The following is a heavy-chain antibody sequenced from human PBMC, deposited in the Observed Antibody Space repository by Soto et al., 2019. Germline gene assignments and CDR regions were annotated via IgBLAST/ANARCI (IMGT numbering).Heavy chain of an antibody. CDR2: IKQDGSEK. J-gene: IGHJ4*02. D-gene: IGHD1-26*01. CDR3: ARDFTQVGPLDF. V-gene: IGHV3-7*01. CDR1: GFTFSSYW. Sequence: GGSLRLSCAASGFTFSSYWMTWVRQAPGKGLEWVANIKQDGSEKYNGDSVKGRFTISRDNSKNTVYLEMTSLKAEDTAVYYCARDFTQVGPLDFWGQGTLVTVSS.